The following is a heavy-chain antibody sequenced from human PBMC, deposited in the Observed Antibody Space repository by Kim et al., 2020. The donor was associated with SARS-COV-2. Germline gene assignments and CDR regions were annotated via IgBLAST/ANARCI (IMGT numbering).Heavy chain of an antibody. CDR2: ISSSSSTI. J-gene: IGHJ6*02. CDR1: GFTFSSYS. CDR3: ARSDYYGSGSYYNASNGVSRHLRYYYGMDV. D-gene: IGHD3-10*01. V-gene: IGHV3-48*02. Sequence: GGSLRLSCAASGFTFSSYSMNWVRQAPGKGLEWVSYISSSSSTIYYADSVKGRFTISRDNAKNSLYLQMNSLRDEDTAVYYCARSDYYGSGSYYNASNGVSRHLRYYYGMDVWGQGTTVTVSS.